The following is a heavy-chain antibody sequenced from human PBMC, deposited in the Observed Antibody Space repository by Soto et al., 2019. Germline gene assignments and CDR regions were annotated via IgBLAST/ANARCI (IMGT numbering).Heavy chain of an antibody. D-gene: IGHD3-22*01. V-gene: IGHV1-18*04. J-gene: IGHJ4*02. Sequence: QVQLVQSGADVKKPGASVKVSCKASGYTFSSYGISWVRHAPGQGLEWMGWIRGDNSKTNYAQKFQGRVTLTTDTSTSTAYMELRSLRSDDTAVYYCARRGYFDSSGYLAYWGQGTLVTVSS. CDR2: IRGDNSKT. CDR1: GYTFSSYG. CDR3: ARRGYFDSSGYLAY.